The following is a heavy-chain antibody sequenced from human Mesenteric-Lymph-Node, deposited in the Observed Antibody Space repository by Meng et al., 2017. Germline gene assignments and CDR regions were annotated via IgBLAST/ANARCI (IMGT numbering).Heavy chain of an antibody. CDR3: ARRFSSSWFDP. Sequence: VQLVQSGVEGKGPGASVKISCKASGYTFTSYAMSWVRQAPGQGLEWMGWINTITGIPTYAQDFTGRFVFSLDTSVSTAYLQISSLKAEDTAVFYCARRFSSSWFDPWGQGTLVTVSS. D-gene: IGHD6-13*01. V-gene: IGHV7-4-1*02. CDR2: INTITGIP. J-gene: IGHJ5*02. CDR1: GYTFTSYA.